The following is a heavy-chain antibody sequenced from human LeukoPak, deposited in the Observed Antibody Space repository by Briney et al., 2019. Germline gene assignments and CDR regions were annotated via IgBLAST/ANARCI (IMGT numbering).Heavy chain of an antibody. J-gene: IGHJ4*02. D-gene: IGHD2-21*01. CDR1: GFTFSTYA. CDR3: AKTVVVITFRFDS. CDR2: ISGDGART. V-gene: IGHV3-23*01. Sequence: GGSLRLSRAASGFTFSTYAMSWVRQAPGKGLEWVSAISGDGARTYYADSVKGRFTISRDNSKNTLDLQMNSLRAEDTAIYYCAKTVVVITFRFDSWGQGSLVTVSS.